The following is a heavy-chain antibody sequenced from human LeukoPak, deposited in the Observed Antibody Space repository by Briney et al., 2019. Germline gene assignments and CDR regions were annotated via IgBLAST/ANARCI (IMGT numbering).Heavy chain of an antibody. CDR3: ARGYYDRSGYYGRFDY. Sequence: GGSLRLSCAASGFTFSNYAMSWVRQAPGKGLEWVSDISGSGGSTYYADSVKGRFTISRDNSKNTLYLQTNSLRAEDTAVYYCARGYYDRSGYYGRFDYWGQGTLVTVSS. V-gene: IGHV3-23*01. J-gene: IGHJ4*02. CDR2: ISGSGGST. CDR1: GFTFSNYA. D-gene: IGHD3-22*01.